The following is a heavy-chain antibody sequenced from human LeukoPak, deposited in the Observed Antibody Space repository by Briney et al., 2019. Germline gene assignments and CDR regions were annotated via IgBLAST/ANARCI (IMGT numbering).Heavy chain of an antibody. Sequence: GGSLRLSCAASGFTFSSYAMSWVRQTPGKGLEWVSVISGSGGSTHYADSVKGRFTISRDNAKNSLYLQMNSLRAEDTAVYYCAGGVIVGATFNAFDIWGQGTMVTVSS. CDR2: ISGSGGST. CDR3: AGGVIVGATFNAFDI. J-gene: IGHJ3*02. D-gene: IGHD1-26*01. CDR1: GFTFSSYA. V-gene: IGHV3-23*01.